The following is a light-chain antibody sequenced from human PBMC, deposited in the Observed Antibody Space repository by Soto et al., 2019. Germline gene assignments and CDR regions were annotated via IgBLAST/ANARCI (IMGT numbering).Light chain of an antibody. Sequence: DIQMTQSPSSLAASVGDRVTITCRASQGIGNGLSWFQQKPGKAPKRLIYAASTLKIGVPSRFSGSGSGQEFTLTISRLQPEDFATYYCLRHNDYPITFVQGTRLEIK. J-gene: IGKJ5*01. CDR2: AAS. V-gene: IGKV1-17*01. CDR1: QGIGNG. CDR3: LRHNDYPIT.